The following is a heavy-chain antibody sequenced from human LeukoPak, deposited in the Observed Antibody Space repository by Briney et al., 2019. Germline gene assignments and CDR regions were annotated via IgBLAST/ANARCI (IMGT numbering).Heavy chain of an antibody. CDR1: GFTFTTYW. J-gene: IGHJ4*02. Sequence: GGSLRLSCAASGFTFTTYWMTWVRQAPGKGLEWVANIEQDGSQKYYVDSVKGRFTISRDNAKNSLYLQMNSLKAEDTAVYYCARENWANDYWGQGTLATVSS. V-gene: IGHV3-7*01. CDR2: IEQDGSQK. CDR3: ARENWANDY. D-gene: IGHD7-27*01.